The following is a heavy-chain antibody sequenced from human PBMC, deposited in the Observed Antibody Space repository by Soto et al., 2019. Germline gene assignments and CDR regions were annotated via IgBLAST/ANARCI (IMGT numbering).Heavy chain of an antibody. CDR3: AASIFYYGMDV. Sequence: GESLKISCKGSGYTFTNYWIGCVRQMPGKGLEWMGIIYPGDSDTKYNPSFQGQVTISADKSITTTYLQWSSLKASDTATYYCAASIFYYGMDVWGQGTTVSFSS. CDR2: IYPGDSDT. CDR1: GYTFTNYW. J-gene: IGHJ6*02. V-gene: IGHV5-51*01.